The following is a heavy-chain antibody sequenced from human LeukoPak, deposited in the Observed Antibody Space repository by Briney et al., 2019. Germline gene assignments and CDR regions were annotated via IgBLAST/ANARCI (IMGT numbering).Heavy chain of an antibody. J-gene: IGHJ6*02. CDR1: GYTFTNYY. CDR3: ASQYYDFWSGYYTDYYYYYGMDV. D-gene: IGHD3-3*01. V-gene: IGHV1-46*01. CDR2: IYPSGGST. Sequence: ASMKVSCKASGYTFTNYYMHWVRQAPGQGLEWMGIIYPSGGSTNYAQKFQGRVTMTRNTSISTAYMELSSLRSEDTAVYYCASQYYDFWSGYYTDYYYYYGMDVWGQGTTVTVSS.